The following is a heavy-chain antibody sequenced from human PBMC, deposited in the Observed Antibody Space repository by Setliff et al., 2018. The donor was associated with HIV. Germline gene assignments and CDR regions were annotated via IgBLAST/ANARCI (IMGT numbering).Heavy chain of an antibody. Sequence: SETLSLTCTVSGSSFTSRSYYWGWIRQPPGKWLEWIGSIFYSGITYYNPSLKSRVTISVDTSKNQFSLNLNSVTAADTAVYYCARSKTFYDFWGGYYTHGAFKIWGLGTMVTVS. CDR2: IFYSGIT. J-gene: IGHJ3*02. D-gene: IGHD3-3*01. CDR3: ARSKTFYDFWGGYYTHGAFKI. V-gene: IGHV4-39*01. CDR1: GSSFTSRSYY.